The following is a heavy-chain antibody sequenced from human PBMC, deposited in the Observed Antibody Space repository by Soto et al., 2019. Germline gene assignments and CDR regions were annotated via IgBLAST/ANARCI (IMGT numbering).Heavy chain of an antibody. CDR2: IYYSGST. CDR1: GGSISSGGYY. J-gene: IGHJ5*02. D-gene: IGHD6-13*01. CDR3: AGDVQSSSWYPDWFDP. Sequence: QVQLQESGPGLVKPSQTLSLTCTVSGGSISSGGYYWSWIRQHPGKGLEWIGYIYYSGSTYYKPSLKSRVTISADTSKNQFSLRLSSVTSADTAVYYCAGDVQSSSWYPDWFDPWGQGTLVTVSS. V-gene: IGHV4-31*03.